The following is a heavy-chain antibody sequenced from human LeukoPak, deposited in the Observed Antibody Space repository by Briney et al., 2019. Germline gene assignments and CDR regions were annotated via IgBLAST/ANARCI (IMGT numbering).Heavy chain of an antibody. CDR1: GFTFSSYS. Sequence: GGSLRLSCAASGFTFSSYSMHWVRQAPGKGLEWVAFIRYDGSNKYYADSVKGRFTISRDNSKNTLYLQMNSLRAEDTAVYYCAKDGYSSGWSCFDYWGQGTLVTVSS. V-gene: IGHV3-30*02. CDR3: AKDGYSSGWSCFDY. J-gene: IGHJ4*02. D-gene: IGHD6-19*01. CDR2: IRYDGSNK.